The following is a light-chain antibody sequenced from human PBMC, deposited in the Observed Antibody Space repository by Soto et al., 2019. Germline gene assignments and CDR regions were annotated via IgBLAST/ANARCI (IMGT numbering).Light chain of an antibody. CDR3: QQYSSSGWT. V-gene: IGKV3-20*01. CDR2: GAS. J-gene: IGKJ1*01. Sequence: EIVLTQSPGTLSLSPGERAALSCTASQTVSSNYLAWYQQKPGQAPRLLIYGASSRAAGIPDRFSGSGSGTDFTLTISRLEPEDFAVYYCQQYSSSGWTFGQGTKVDIK. CDR1: QTVSSNY.